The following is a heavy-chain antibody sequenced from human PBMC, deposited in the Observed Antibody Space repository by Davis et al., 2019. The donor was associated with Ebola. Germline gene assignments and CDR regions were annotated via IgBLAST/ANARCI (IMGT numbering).Heavy chain of an antibody. J-gene: IGHJ4*02. V-gene: IGHV4-59*12. CDR3: ARRSNSPFDY. D-gene: IGHD6-6*01. CDR2: VHYSGRV. CDR1: GGSISDYH. Sequence: MPSETLSLTCTVSGGSISDYHWSWIRQPPGKGLEWIGNVHYSGRVTYKSSLNFRVTISVDTSKKQFSLKLSSVTAADTAVYYCARRSNSPFDYWGQGTLVTVSS.